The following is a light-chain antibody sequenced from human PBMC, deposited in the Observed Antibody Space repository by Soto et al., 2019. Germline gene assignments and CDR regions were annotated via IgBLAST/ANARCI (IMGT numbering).Light chain of an antibody. V-gene: IGLV2-14*01. CDR1: NSDVGGYNY. CDR3: SSYTTRNSWV. Sequence: QSVLTQPASVSGSPGQSITISCTGTNSDVGGYNYVSWYQRHPGKAPKLVIYGVSYRPSGVSNRFSGSKSGNTASLTISGLQAEDVADYYCSSYTTRNSWVFGGGTKLTVL. CDR2: GVS. J-gene: IGLJ3*02.